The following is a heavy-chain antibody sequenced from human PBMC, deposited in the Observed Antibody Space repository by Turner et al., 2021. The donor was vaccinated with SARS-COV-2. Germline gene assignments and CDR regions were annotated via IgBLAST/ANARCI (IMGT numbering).Heavy chain of an antibody. Sequence: EVQLVESGGGLIQPGGSLRLSCAASGVTVSSNYMSWVRQAPGKGLEWVSVIYSGGSTFYSDSVKGRFTISSDNSKNTLYLQMNSLRAEDTAVYYCARGGHYYYGLDVWGQGTTVTVSS. J-gene: IGHJ6*02. CDR2: IYSGGST. D-gene: IGHD3-10*01. CDR1: GVTVSSNY. V-gene: IGHV3-53*01. CDR3: ARGGHYYYGLDV.